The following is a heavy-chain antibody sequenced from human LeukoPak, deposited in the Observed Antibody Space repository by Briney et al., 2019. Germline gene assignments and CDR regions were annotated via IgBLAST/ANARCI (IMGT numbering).Heavy chain of an antibody. V-gene: IGHV4-59*01. J-gene: IGHJ4*02. CDR1: GGSISSYY. D-gene: IGHD6-19*01. CDR2: IYYSGST. Sequence: PSEALSLTCTVSGGSISSYYWSWIRQPPGKGLEGIGYIYYSGSTNYNPSLASRVTISVDTPKTQSSLKLSSVTAAYTAVYYCARTSRYSRGLQTFDYWGQGTLVTVSS. CDR3: ARTSRYSRGLQTFDY.